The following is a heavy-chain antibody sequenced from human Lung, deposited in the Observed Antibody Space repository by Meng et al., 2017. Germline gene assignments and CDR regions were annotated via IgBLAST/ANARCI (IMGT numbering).Heavy chain of an antibody. CDR3: ARHKYYYDSSGYIRGRYYFDY. CDR2: IIPIFGKA. CDR1: GGTFSSYA. J-gene: IGHJ4*02. D-gene: IGHD3-22*01. Sequence: SVKVSCKASGGTFSSYAISWVRQAPGQGLEWMGGIIPIFGKANYAQKFQGRVTITADESTSTAYMELSSLRSEDTAVYYCARHKYYYDSSGYIRGRYYFDYWGQGTLVTVSS. V-gene: IGHV1-69*13.